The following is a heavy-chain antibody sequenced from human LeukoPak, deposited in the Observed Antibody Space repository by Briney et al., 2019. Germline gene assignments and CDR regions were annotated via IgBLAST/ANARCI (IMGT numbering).Heavy chain of an antibody. CDR3: ARAVVGTSCYGY. D-gene: IGHD2-2*01. Sequence: QPGESLRLSCAASGFTVSSNHMGWVRQAPGKGLEWVSVIYSGGNTNYADSVRGRFTISRDNSKNTLFLQMNSLTAEDTAVYYCARAVVGTSCYGYWGQGTLVTVSS. CDR1: GFTVSSNH. J-gene: IGHJ4*02. V-gene: IGHV3-66*01. CDR2: IYSGGNT.